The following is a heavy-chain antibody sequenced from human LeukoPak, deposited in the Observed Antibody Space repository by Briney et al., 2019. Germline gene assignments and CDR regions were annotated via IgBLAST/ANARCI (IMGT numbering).Heavy chain of an antibody. V-gene: IGHV3-74*01. J-gene: IGHJ4*02. D-gene: IGHD6-19*01. Sequence: GGSLRLSCAASGFTFSSYWMHWVRQAPGKGLVWVSRINSDGSSTSYADSVKGRFTISRDNAKNTLYLQMNSLRAEDTAVYYCARVSGLVGFDYWGQGTPVTVSS. CDR3: ARVSGLVGFDY. CDR2: INSDGSST. CDR1: GFTFSSYW.